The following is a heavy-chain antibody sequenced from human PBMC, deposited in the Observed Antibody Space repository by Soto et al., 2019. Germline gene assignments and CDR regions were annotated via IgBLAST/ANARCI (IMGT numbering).Heavy chain of an antibody. CDR2: FDGSGGFT. Sequence: LRLSCAASGISFTTYAMSWVRQAPGKGLEWVSAFDGSGGFTTYADSVRGRFTISRDNSKNTLYLQMNSLRAEDTAVYYCAKGTDSGTYRFYFDYWGQGTLVTVSS. D-gene: IGHD1-26*01. CDR3: AKGTDSGTYRFYFDY. CDR1: GISFTTYA. J-gene: IGHJ4*02. V-gene: IGHV3-23*01.